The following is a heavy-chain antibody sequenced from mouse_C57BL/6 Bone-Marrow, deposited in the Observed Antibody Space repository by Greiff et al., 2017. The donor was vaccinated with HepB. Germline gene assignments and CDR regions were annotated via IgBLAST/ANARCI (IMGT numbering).Heavy chain of an antibody. V-gene: IGHV1-50*01. CDR2: IDPSDSYT. J-gene: IGHJ1*03. D-gene: IGHD2-9*01. CDR3: ARPTMVTAWYFDV. Sequence: QVQLQQPGAELVKPGASVKLSCKASGYTFTSYWMQWVKQRPGQGLEWIGEIDPSDSYTNYNQKFKGKATLTVDTSSSTAYMQLSSLTSEDSAVYYCARPTMVTAWYFDVWGTGTTVTVSS. CDR1: GYTFTSYW.